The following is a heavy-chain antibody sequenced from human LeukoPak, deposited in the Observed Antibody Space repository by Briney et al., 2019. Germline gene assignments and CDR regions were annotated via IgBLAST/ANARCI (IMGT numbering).Heavy chain of an antibody. D-gene: IGHD6-19*01. CDR1: GFTFSSYG. J-gene: IGHJ4*02. CDR2: ISYDGSNK. V-gene: IGHV3-30*18. CDR3: AKASSGWYFFDY. Sequence: GGSLRLSCAASGFTFSSYGMHWVRQAPGKGLEWVAVISYDGSNKYYADSVKGRFTISRDNSKNTLYLQMNSLRGEDMALYYCAKASSGWYFFDYWGQGTLVTVSS.